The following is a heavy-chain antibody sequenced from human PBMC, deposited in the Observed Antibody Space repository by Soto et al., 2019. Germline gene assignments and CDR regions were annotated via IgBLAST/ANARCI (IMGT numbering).Heavy chain of an antibody. V-gene: IGHV4-59*12. CDR1: GGSISSYY. Sequence: SETLSLTCTVSGGSISSYYWSWIRQPPGKGLEWIGYIYHSGSTNYNPSLKSRVTISVDKSKNQFSLKLSSVTAADTAVYYCARVDIAVAGLDVWGQGTTVTVSS. CDR3: ARVDIAVAGLDV. J-gene: IGHJ6*02. CDR2: IYHSGST. D-gene: IGHD6-19*01.